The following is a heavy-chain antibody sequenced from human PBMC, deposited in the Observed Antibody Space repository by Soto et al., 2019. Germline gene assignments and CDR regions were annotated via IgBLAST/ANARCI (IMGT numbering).Heavy chain of an antibody. D-gene: IGHD2-2*01. CDR3: AKDRGTSIDVHRYFHYYGMDV. CDR1: GFTFISYA. CDR2: ISGSGGTT. V-gene: IGHV3-23*01. J-gene: IGHJ6*02. Sequence: WGSLRLSCAASGFTFISYAITFVRHSPFQWREWVASISGSGGTTNYADSVKGRFTISRDNSKNTAYLQMNSLRAEDTAVYYCAKDRGTSIDVHRYFHYYGMDVWGQGTTVTVSS.